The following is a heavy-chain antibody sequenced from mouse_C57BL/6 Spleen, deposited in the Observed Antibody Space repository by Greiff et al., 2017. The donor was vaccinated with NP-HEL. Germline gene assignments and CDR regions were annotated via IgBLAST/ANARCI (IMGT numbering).Heavy chain of an antibody. Sequence: EVQLVESGGDLVKPGGSLTLSCAASGFTFSSYGMSWVRQTPDKRLEWVATISSGGSYTYYPDSVKGRFTISSDNAKNTLYLKRSSLKSEDTVMYYCARRPVAYFDYWGQGTTLTVSS. CDR3: ARRPVAYFDY. J-gene: IGHJ2*01. D-gene: IGHD1-1*02. CDR1: GFTFSSYG. V-gene: IGHV5-6*01. CDR2: ISSGGSYT.